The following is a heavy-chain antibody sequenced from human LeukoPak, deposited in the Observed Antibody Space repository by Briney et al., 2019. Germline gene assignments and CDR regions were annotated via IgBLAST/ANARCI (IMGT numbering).Heavy chain of an antibody. J-gene: IGHJ3*02. V-gene: IGHV3-9*01. CDR3: AKDIGCEATALYYAFDI. CDR1: GFTFDDYA. CDR2: ISWNSGSI. Sequence: SGGSLRLSCAASGFTFDDYAMHWVRQAPGKGLEWVSGISWNSGSIGYADSVKGRFTISRDNAKNSLYLQMNSLRAEDTALYYCAKDIGCEATALYYAFDIWGQGTMVTVSS. D-gene: IGHD5-12*01.